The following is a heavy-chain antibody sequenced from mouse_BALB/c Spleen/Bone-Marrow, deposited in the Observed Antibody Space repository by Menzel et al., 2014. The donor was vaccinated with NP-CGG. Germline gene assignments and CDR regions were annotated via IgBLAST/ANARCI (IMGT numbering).Heavy chain of an antibody. V-gene: IGHV7-1*02. D-gene: IGHD2-10*02. CDR3: ARDVGYGNYFVY. Sequence: EVQLVESGGGLVQPGDSLILSCAPSGFTFSDFYMEWVRQPPGKRLEWIAASRNKAKYYTTEYSASVKGRFIVSRDTSQSVLYLQMNALRAEDTAIYYCARDVGYGNYFVYWGQGTLVTVSA. CDR2: SRNKAKYYTT. J-gene: IGHJ3*01. CDR1: GFTFSDFY.